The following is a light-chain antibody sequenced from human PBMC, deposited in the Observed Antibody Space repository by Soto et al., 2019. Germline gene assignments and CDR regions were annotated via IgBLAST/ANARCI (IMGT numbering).Light chain of an antibody. CDR1: SSDVGGYDY. Sequence: QSALTQPASVSGSPGQSITISCTGTSSDVGGYDYVSWYQHHPGKAPRLMIYEVSHRPSGVSDRFSGSKSGNTASLTISGLLAEDEADYYCSSYTSISNYVFGTGTKVTVL. CDR3: SSYTSISNYV. V-gene: IGLV2-14*01. CDR2: EVS. J-gene: IGLJ1*01.